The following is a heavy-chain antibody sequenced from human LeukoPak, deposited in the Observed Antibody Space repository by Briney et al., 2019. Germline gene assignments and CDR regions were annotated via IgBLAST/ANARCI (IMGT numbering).Heavy chain of an antibody. V-gene: IGHV3-7*03. Sequence: GGSLRLSCAASGFTFSSYWMSWVRQAPGKGLEWVANIKQDGSEKYYVDSVKGRFTISRDNSKNMLYLQMNSLRAEDTAVYYCAGEWFGELFTFDYWGQGTLVTVSS. CDR1: GFTFSSYW. D-gene: IGHD3-10*01. CDR3: AGEWFGELFTFDY. J-gene: IGHJ4*02. CDR2: IKQDGSEK.